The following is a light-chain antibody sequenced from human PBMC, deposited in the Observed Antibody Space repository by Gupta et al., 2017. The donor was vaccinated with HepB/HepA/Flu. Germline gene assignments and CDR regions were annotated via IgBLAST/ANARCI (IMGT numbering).Light chain of an antibody. CDR2: DAS. Sequence: IQMTQSPSSLSGSVGDRVSITCKASQDISNCLNWYQQKQVKAPKRLIYDASNLETGVPSRFSGSGDGIDFTFTISSRQQEDIATYYCQQYDNLPQFTFGHGTKVDIK. J-gene: IGKJ3*01. CDR3: QQYDNLPQFT. CDR1: QDISNC. V-gene: IGKV1-33*01.